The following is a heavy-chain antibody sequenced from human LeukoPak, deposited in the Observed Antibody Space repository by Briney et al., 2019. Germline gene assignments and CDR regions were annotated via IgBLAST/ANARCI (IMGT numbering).Heavy chain of an antibody. J-gene: IGHJ6*02. CDR2: ISGSGGRT. D-gene: IGHD3-9*01. CDR3: AKDPTYYDILTGYNYGMDV. V-gene: IGHV3-23*01. Sequence: GGSLRLSCAASGFTFSSYAMSWVRQAPGKGLEWVSAISGSGGRTYYADSVKGRFTISRDNSKNTLYLQMNSLRAEDTAVYYCAKDPTYYDILTGYNYGMDVWGQGTTVTVSS. CDR1: GFTFSSYA.